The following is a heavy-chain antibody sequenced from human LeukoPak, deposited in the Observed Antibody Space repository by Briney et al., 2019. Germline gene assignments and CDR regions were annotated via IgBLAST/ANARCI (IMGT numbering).Heavy chain of an antibody. D-gene: IGHD1-26*01. CDR2: INPSGGST. Sequence: ASVKVSCKASGYTFTSYYMHWVRQAPGQGLEWMGIINPSGGSTSYAQKFQGRATMTRDTSTSTVYMELSSLRSEDTAVYYCATHSGSYLFDYWGQGTLVTVSS. CDR3: ATHSGSYLFDY. CDR1: GYTFTSYY. V-gene: IGHV1-46*01. J-gene: IGHJ4*02.